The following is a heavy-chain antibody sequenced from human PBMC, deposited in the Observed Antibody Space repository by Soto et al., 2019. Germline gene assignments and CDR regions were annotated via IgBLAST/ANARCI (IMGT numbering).Heavy chain of an antibody. CDR2: INPHGGST. J-gene: IGHJ5*02. V-gene: IGHV1-46*01. CDR1: RDTFTSYY. CDR3: ARSSGGNFGIIIEGTNWFAP. D-gene: IGHD1-26*01. Sequence: QLVQSGGEVKQPGASVKVSRKAPRDTFTSYYINWVRQAPGQGLEWMGVINPHGGSTAYAQKFKGRVTLTRDTSASTVYMEVSSLTSEDTAMYYCARSSGGNFGIIIEGTNWFAPWGQGTLVTVSS.